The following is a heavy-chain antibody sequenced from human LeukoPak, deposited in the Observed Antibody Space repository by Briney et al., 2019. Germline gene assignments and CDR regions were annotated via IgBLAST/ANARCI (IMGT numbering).Heavy chain of an antibody. CDR1: GFTFSSYA. V-gene: IGHV3-23*01. J-gene: IGHJ3*02. CDR2: ISGSGGST. CDR3: LLGASCSFAFDI. D-gene: IGHD1-26*01. Sequence: QPGGSLRLSCAASGFTFSSYAMSWVRQAPGKGLEWVSAISGSGGSTYYADSVKGRFTISRDNSKNTLYLQMNSLRAEDTAVYYCLLGASCSFAFDIWCQGTMVTVSS.